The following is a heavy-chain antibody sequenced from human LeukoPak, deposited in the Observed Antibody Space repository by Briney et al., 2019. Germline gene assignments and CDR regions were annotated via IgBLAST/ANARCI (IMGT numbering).Heavy chain of an antibody. CDR3: ARENVERYFDWLHTGRGNPFDY. CDR1: GGTFNSFG. Sequence: SVRVSCKGSGGTFNSFGITWVRQAPGQGLEWVGGIFPLFSTVNYGQKFQGRVTITADESTTTAYMELSSLRSENTAVYYCARENVERYFDWLHTGRGNPFDYWGQGTLVTVSS. CDR2: IFPLFSTV. D-gene: IGHD3-9*01. J-gene: IGHJ4*02. V-gene: IGHV1-69*01.